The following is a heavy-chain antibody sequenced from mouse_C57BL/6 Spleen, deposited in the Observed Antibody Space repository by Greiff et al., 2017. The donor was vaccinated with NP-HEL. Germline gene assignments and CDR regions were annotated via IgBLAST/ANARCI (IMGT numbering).Heavy chain of an antibody. CDR3: ARQGIYYYGSSYWYFDV. D-gene: IGHD1-1*01. J-gene: IGHJ1*03. CDR2: ISNGGGST. Sequence: EVQRVESGGGLVQPGGSLKLSCAASGFTFSDYYMYWVRQTPEKRLEWVAYISNGGGSTYYPDTVKGRFTISRDNAKNTLYLQMSRLKSEDTAMYYCARQGIYYYGSSYWYFDVWGTGTTVTVSS. V-gene: IGHV5-12*01. CDR1: GFTFSDYY.